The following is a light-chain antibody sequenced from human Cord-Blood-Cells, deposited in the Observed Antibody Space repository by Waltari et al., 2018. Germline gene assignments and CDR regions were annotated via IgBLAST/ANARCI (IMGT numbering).Light chain of an antibody. J-gene: IGKJ5*01. CDR1: QRISSW. Sequence: DIQMTQSPSTLSASVGARVPITCRASQRISSWLAWYQQKPGKAPKLLIYKASSLESGVPSRFSGSGSGTEFTLTISSLQPDDFATYYCQQYNSYSTFGQGTRLEIK. CDR2: KAS. CDR3: QQYNSYST. V-gene: IGKV1-5*03.